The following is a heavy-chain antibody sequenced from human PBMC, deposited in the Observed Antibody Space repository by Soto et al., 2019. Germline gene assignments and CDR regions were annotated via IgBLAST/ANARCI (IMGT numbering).Heavy chain of an antibody. CDR1: GFSFSRYA. V-gene: IGHV3-23*01. J-gene: IGHJ2*01. Sequence: EVQVLESGGGLVQPGGSLRLSCAASGFSFSRYAMTWVRQAPGKGLEWVSAISGNDDSTFYGDSVKGRFTVSRDNSKNTLSLQMNSLRVEDTAVYYCAKEWLDYWYFDVWGRGTLVTVAS. CDR2: ISGNDDST. D-gene: IGHD6-19*01. CDR3: AKEWLDYWYFDV.